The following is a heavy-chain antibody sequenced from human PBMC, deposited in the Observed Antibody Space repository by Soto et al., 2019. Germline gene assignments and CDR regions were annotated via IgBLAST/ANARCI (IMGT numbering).Heavy chain of an antibody. D-gene: IGHD1-7*01. Sequence: QVQLVQSGGGVVQPGRSLRLSCAASGFIFSRYGIHWVRQAPGKGLEWVAVISYDGSNKYYADSVKGRFTISRDNSKNTLSLQMNSLRDEDTAVYYCARDPNNWNYGGPTCNLDYWGQGTLVTVSS. J-gene: IGHJ4*02. V-gene: IGHV3-30-3*01. CDR1: GFIFSRYG. CDR3: ARDPNNWNYGGPTCNLDY. CDR2: ISYDGSNK.